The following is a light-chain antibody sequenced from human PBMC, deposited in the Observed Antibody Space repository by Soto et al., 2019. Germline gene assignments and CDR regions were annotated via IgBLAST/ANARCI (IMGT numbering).Light chain of an antibody. J-gene: IGKJ3*01. CDR1: QTVSSN. Sequence: EVAMTQSPATLYVSPGESDTLSCRASQTVSSNLAWYQHKPGQAPRLLIYGASTRATGIPARFSGSGSGTDFTLTINNLQSDDSAAYFCQQYNNWAPFASGAGTKVDIK. CDR3: QQYNNWAPFA. V-gene: IGKV3-15*01. CDR2: GAS.